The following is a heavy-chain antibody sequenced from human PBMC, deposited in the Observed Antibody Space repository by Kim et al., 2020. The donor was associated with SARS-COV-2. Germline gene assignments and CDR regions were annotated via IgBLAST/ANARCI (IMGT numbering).Heavy chain of an antibody. CDR3: ARAAHYDILTGYYTVDTNFDY. D-gene: IGHD3-9*01. CDR1: GFTFSSYS. J-gene: IGHJ4*02. CDR2: ISSSSSYI. V-gene: IGHV3-21*01. Sequence: GGSLRLSCAASGFTFSSYSMNWVRQAPGKGLEWVSSISSSSSYIYYADSVKGRFTISRDNAKNSLYLQMNSLRAEDTAVYYCARAAHYDILTGYYTVDTNFDYWGQGTLVTVSS.